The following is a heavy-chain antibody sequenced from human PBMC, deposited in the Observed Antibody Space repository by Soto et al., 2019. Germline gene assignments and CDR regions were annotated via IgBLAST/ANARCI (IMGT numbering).Heavy chain of an antibody. Sequence: SETLSLTCTVSGGSIYRSGYYWGWIGHPPGRGLEWIGNIDYNGGTYSNPSLKSRVTISVDTSKNQFSLKLSSVTAADTAVYYCARVQPRSIAAASFDYWAQGTLVTVSS. CDR3: ARVQPRSIAAASFDY. V-gene: IGHV4-39*07. D-gene: IGHD6-13*01. CDR2: IDYNGGT. J-gene: IGHJ4*02. CDR1: GGSIYRSGYY.